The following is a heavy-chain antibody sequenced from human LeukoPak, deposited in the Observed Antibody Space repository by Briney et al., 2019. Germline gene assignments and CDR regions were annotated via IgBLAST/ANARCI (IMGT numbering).Heavy chain of an antibody. CDR1: GGSYSGYY. CDR3: ARVNTGSSWYQVQPPER. CDR2: INHSGST. J-gene: IGHJ4*02. D-gene: IGHD6-13*01. Sequence: SETLSLTCAVYGGSYSGYYWSWIRQPPGKGLEWIGEINHSGSTNYNPSLKSRVTISVDTSKNQFSLKLSSVTAADTAVYYCARVNTGSSWYQVQPPERWGQGTLVTVSS. V-gene: IGHV4-34*01.